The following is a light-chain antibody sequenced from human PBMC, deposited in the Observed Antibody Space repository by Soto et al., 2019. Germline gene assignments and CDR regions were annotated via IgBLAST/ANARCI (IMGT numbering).Light chain of an antibody. V-gene: IGKV3-20*01. J-gene: IGKJ4*01. CDR1: QSVSSSY. Sequence: EIVLTQSPGTLSLSPGERATLSCRASQSVSSSYLAWYQQKPGQAPRILIYGASNRGTGIPDRFSGSGSGIDFTLTISRLEPEDFAVYYYQQYGSSPTFGGGTKVEIK. CDR3: QQYGSSPT. CDR2: GAS.